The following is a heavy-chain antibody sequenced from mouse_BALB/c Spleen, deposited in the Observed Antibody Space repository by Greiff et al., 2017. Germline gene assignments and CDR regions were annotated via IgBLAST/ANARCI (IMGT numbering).Heavy chain of an antibody. CDR1: GYNFTSYW. V-gene: IGHV1-55*01. CDR2: IYPGSGST. J-gene: IGHJ2*01. Sequence: QVQLKQPGAELVKPGTSVKLSCKASGYNFTSYWINWVKLRPGQGLEWIGDIYPGSGSTNYNEKFKSKATLTVDTSSSTAYMQLSSLASEDSALYYCARDSSGFDYWGQGTTLTVSS. CDR3: ARDSSGFDY. D-gene: IGHD3-2*01.